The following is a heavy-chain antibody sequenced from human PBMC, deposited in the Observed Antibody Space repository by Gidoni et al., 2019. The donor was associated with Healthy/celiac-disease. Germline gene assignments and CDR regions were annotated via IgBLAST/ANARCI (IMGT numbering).Heavy chain of an antibody. CDR1: GGSISSSSYY. J-gene: IGHJ3*02. CDR3: AREGRGSYYSKAKQDDAFDI. D-gene: IGHD1-26*01. CDR2: IYYSGST. Sequence: QLQLQESGPGLVKPSETLSLTCTISGGSISSSSYYWGWIRQPPGKGLEWIGSIYYSGSTYYNPSLKSRVTISVDTSKNQFSLKLSSVTAADTAVYYCAREGRGSYYSKAKQDDAFDIWGQGTMVTVSS. V-gene: IGHV4-39*02.